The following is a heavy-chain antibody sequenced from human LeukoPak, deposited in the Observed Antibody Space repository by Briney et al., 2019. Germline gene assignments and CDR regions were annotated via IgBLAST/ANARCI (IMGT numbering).Heavy chain of an antibody. D-gene: IGHD6-13*01. CDR3: ARDDTSWYVREPDAFDI. J-gene: IGHJ3*02. CDR2: IYTSGST. CDR1: GGSISSGSYY. V-gene: IGHV4-61*02. Sequence: SETLSLTCTVSGGSISSGSYYWSWIRQPAGKGLEWIGRIYTSGSTNYNPSLKSRVTISVDTSKNQFSLKLSSVTAVDTAVYYCARDDTSWYVREPDAFDIWGQGTMVTVSS.